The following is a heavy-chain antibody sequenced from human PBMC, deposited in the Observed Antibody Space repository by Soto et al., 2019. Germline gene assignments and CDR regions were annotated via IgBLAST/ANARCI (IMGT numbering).Heavy chain of an antibody. CDR2: IYYSGIT. V-gene: IGHV4-30-4*01. Sequence: SETLSLTCTVSGGSISSGDYYWSWIRQPPGKGLEWIVYIYYSGITYYNPSLKSRVTISVDTSKNQFSLKLSSVTAADTAVYYCARDLGVAATSGGMDVWGQGTTVTVSS. J-gene: IGHJ6*02. CDR3: ARDLGVAATSGGMDV. D-gene: IGHD2-15*01. CDR1: GGSISSGDYY.